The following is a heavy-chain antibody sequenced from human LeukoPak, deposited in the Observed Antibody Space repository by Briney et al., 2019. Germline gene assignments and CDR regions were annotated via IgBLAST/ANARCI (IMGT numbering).Heavy chain of an antibody. J-gene: IGHJ4*02. CDR2: IYYSEST. CDR1: GGSISSYY. CDR3: ARESRAYSGSYRTPFDY. V-gene: IGHV4-59*01. D-gene: IGHD1-26*01. Sequence: SETLSLTCTVSGGSISSYYWSWIRQPPGKGLEWIGYIYYSESTNYNPSLKSRVTISVDTSKNQFSLKLSSVTAADTAVYYCARESRAYSGSYRTPFDYWGQGTLVTVSS.